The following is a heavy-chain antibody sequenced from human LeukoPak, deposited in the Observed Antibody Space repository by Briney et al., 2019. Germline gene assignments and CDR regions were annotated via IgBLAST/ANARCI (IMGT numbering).Heavy chain of an antibody. V-gene: IGHV3-33*06. CDR2: IWYDGSNK. Sequence: GGSLRLSSAASGFTFSSYAMHWVRQAPGKGLEWVAVIWYDGSNKYYADSVKGRFTISRENSKNTLYLQMNSLRAEDTAVYYCAKDQEYYYMDVWGKGTTVTVSS. CDR1: GFTFSSYA. D-gene: IGHD3-16*01. J-gene: IGHJ6*03. CDR3: AKDQEYYYMDV.